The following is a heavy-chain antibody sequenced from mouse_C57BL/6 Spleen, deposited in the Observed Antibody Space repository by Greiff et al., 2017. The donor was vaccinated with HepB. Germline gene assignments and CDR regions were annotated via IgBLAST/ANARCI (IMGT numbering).Heavy chain of an antibody. CDR2: INPGSGGT. Sequence: VQLQQSGAELVRPGTSVKVSCKASGYAFTNYLIEWVKQRPGQGLEWIGVINPGSGGTNYNEKFKGKATLTADKSSSTAYMQRSSLTSEDSAVYFCASDGYGSSLFDYWGQGTTLTVSS. CDR1: GYAFTNYL. D-gene: IGHD1-1*01. CDR3: ASDGYGSSLFDY. V-gene: IGHV1-54*01. J-gene: IGHJ2*01.